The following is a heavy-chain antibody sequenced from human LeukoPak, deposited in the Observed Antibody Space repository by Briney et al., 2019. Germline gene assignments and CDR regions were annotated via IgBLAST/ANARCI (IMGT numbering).Heavy chain of an antibody. Sequence: TSETLSLTCTVSGGSISSSSYYWGWIRQPPGKGLEWIGSIYYSGSTYYNPSLKSRVTISVDTSKNQFSLKLSSVTAADTAVYYCARDSSGYSYGAHFDYWGQGTLVTVSS. CDR2: IYYSGST. J-gene: IGHJ4*02. CDR1: GGSISSSSYY. D-gene: IGHD5-18*01. CDR3: ARDSSGYSYGAHFDY. V-gene: IGHV4-39*07.